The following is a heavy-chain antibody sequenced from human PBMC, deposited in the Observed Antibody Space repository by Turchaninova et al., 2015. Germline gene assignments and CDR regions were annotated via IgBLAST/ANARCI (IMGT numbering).Heavy chain of an antibody. V-gene: IGHV3-74*01. D-gene: IGHD6-19*01. CDR1: GFTFSRYW. J-gene: IGHJ4*02. CDR2: IRSDRSST. CDR3: AREGQWKGLDY. Sequence: EVQLVESGGGLVQPGGSLRLSCAASGFTFSRYWMQWVRQAPGKGLVWVSGIRSDRSSTNYADSVKGRFTISRDNAKNTLYLQMNSLRVEDTALYYCAREGQWKGLDYWGQGTLVTVPS.